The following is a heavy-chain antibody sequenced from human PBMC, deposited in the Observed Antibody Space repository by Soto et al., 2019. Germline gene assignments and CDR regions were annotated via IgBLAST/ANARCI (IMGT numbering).Heavy chain of an antibody. CDR3: ARGLGYCSSTSCYDGAFDI. D-gene: IGHD2-2*01. V-gene: IGHV1-18*01. Sequence: ASVKVSCKASGYTFTSYGISWVRQAPGQGLEWMGWISAYNGNTNYAQKLQGRVTMTTDTSTSTAYVELRSLRSDDTAVYYCARGLGYCSSTSCYDGAFDIWGQGTMVTVSS. CDR1: GYTFTSYG. CDR2: ISAYNGNT. J-gene: IGHJ3*02.